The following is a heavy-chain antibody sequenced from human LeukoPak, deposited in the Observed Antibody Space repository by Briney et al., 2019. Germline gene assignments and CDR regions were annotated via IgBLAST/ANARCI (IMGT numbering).Heavy chain of an antibody. J-gene: IGHJ4*02. Sequence: ASVKVSCKASGGTFSSYAISWVRQAPGQGLEWMAWINPNSGVTNYAQKFQGRVTLTRDTPISTVYMEVSGLTSDDTAVYYCARAHMTTVTLGDYWGQGTLVTVSS. D-gene: IGHD4-17*01. CDR1: GGTFSSYA. CDR3: ARAHMTTVTLGDY. CDR2: INPNSGVT. V-gene: IGHV1-2*02.